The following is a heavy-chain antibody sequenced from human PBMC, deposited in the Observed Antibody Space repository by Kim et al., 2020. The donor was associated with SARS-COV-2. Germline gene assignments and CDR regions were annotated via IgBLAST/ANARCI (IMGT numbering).Heavy chain of an antibody. CDR1: GFTFSSYS. Sequence: GGSLRLSCAASGFTFSSYSMNWVRQAPGKGLEWVSSISSSSSYIYYADSVKGRFTISRDNAKNSLYLQMNSLRAEDTAVYYCARDLGSDNWGGYYYYGWTSGAKGPRSPSP. D-gene: IGHD7-27*01. V-gene: IGHV3-21*01. J-gene: IGHJ6*02. CDR3: ARDLGSDNWGGYYYYGWTS. CDR2: ISSSSSYI.